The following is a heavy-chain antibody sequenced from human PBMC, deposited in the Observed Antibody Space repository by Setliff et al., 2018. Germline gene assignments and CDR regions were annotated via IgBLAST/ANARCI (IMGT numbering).Heavy chain of an antibody. CDR1: GGSINSGVYY. V-gene: IGHV4-39*01. D-gene: IGHD1-1*01. J-gene: IGHJ4*02. Sequence: SEALSLTCTVSGGSINSGVYYWGWIRQPPGKGLEWIGRIYHGGDTYYNASLKSRLTISVDTSKNQFSLKLRSVTAADTAVYYCARTGTYRYFDYWGQGALVTVSS. CDR2: IYHGGDT. CDR3: ARTGTYRYFDY.